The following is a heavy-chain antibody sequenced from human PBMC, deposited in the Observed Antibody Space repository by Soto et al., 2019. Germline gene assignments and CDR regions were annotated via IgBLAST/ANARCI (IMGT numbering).Heavy chain of an antibody. J-gene: IGHJ4*02. D-gene: IGHD6-13*01. CDR2: IYYSGTT. CDR1: GGSISSGSYY. V-gene: IGHV4-31*03. CDR3: ARVSGGYSSSWYPTFDS. Sequence: SETLSLTCTVSGGSISSGSYYWSWIRRHPGKGLEWIGYIYYSGTTYYNPSLESRVTISIDRSKNQFSLKLNSVTAADTALYYCARVSGGYSSSWYPTFDSWGQGTLVTVSS.